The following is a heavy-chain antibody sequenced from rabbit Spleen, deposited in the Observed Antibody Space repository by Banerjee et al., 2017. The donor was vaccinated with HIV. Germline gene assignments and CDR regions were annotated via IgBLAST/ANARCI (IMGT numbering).Heavy chain of an antibody. CDR3: ARQTTYGGAGSLNL. D-gene: IGHD4-2*01. V-gene: IGHV1S45*01. CDR1: GFSFSGSYW. Sequence: QEQLEESGGDLVKPGGSLTLTCTASGFSFSGSYWIWWVRQAPGKGLEWIGCIDIGSGTTYYASWAKGRFTSSKTSSTTVTLQMTSLTAADTATYFCARQTTYGGAGSLNLWGQGTLVTVS. CDR2: IDIGSGTT. J-gene: IGHJ4*01.